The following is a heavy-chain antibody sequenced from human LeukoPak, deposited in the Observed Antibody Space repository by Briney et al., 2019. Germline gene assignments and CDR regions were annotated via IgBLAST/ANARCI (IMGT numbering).Heavy chain of an antibody. CDR2: IHFSGST. Sequence: SETLSLTCTVSGYSISSAYYWGWIRQPPGKGLEWIGTIHFSGSTYYNPSLKSRVTISPDTSKNQFSLKLSSVTAADTALYYCARGFRGPNSEYWGQGALVTVSS. CDR3: ARGFRGPNSEY. V-gene: IGHV4-38-2*02. D-gene: IGHD3-10*01. CDR1: GYSISSAYY. J-gene: IGHJ4*02.